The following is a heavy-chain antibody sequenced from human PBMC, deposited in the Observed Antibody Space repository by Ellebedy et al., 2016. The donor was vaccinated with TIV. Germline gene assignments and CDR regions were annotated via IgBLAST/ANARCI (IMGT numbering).Heavy chain of an antibody. CDR1: GFTFSSYT. D-gene: IGHD2-2*03. CDR2: ISKSTTDI. Sequence: GESLKISXVASGFTFSSYTMTWVRQAPGKGLEWVSSISKSTTDIYYADSVKGRFTISRDNASNLLYLQMNSLRAEDTAAYHCARLDFGAYGMDVWGQGTTVTVSS. CDR3: ARLDFGAYGMDV. V-gene: IGHV3-21*01. J-gene: IGHJ6*02.